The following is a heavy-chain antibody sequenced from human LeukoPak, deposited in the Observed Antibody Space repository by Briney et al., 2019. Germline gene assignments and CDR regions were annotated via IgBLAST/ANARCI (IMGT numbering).Heavy chain of an antibody. CDR2: ISSSSNTI. V-gene: IGHV3-48*04. CDR1: GLSFSSFA. J-gene: IGHJ4*02. D-gene: IGHD3-3*01. CDR3: ARDRGVANLGQMSPFDY. Sequence: GGSLRLSCAASGLSFSSFAMSWVRQGPARGLEWLSYISSSSNTIYYADSVKGRFTISRDNAKNSLYLQVNSLRAEDTAVYYCARDRGVANLGQMSPFDYCGQGTLVTVSS.